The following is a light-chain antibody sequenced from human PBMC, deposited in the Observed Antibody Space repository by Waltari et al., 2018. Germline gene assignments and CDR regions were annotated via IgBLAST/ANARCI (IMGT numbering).Light chain of an antibody. J-gene: IGKJ4*01. Sequence: DIQVTQSPSSLSASVGAGVTISCRTSQYISDFVNWYQQKSGRAPTLLVSGASRLRGGVTSRFLCSGLGTHFILNISSLQRDDSATYYCQQTYGTPRPSFGGGTKLEI. CDR1: QYISDF. V-gene: IGKV1-39*01. CDR3: QQTYGTPRPS. CDR2: GAS.